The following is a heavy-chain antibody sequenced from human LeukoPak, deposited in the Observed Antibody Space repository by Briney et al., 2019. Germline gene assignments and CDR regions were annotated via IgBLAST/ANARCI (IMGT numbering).Heavy chain of an antibody. V-gene: IGHV3-33*01. CDR2: IWYDGSNK. J-gene: IGHJ4*02. CDR3: ARRPRGSSLLDH. Sequence: GGSLRLSCAASGFTFSSYGMHWVRQAPGKGLEWVAVIWYDGSNKYYADSVKGRFTISRDNSKNTLYLQMNSLRAEDTAVYYCARRPRGSSLLDHWGQGTLVTVSS. CDR1: GFTFSSYG. D-gene: IGHD6-13*01.